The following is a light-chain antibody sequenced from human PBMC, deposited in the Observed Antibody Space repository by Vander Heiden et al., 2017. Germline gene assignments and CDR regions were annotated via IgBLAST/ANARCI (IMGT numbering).Light chain of an antibody. CDR1: QSVSRY. J-gene: IGKJ1*01. CDR3: QQRDNWPWT. CDR2: DAS. V-gene: IGKV3-11*01. Sequence: EIVLTQSPATLSLSPGERATLSCRASQSVSRYLAWYQQNPGPAPSLFIYDASNRATGIPARFSGSGSGTDFTLTISSLEPEDFAVYCCQQRDNWPWTFGQGTKVELK.